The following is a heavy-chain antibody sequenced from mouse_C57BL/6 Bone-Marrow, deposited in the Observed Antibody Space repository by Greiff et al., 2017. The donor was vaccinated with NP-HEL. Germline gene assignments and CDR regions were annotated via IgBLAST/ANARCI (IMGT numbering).Heavy chain of an antibody. D-gene: IGHD2-2*01. CDR1: GYTFTSYW. J-gene: IGHJ2*01. V-gene: IGHV1-55*01. CDR2: IYPGSGST. Sequence: QVQLQQPGAELVKPGASVKMSCKASGYTFTSYWITWVKQRPGQGLEWIGDIYPGSGSTNYNEKFKGKATLTVDTSSSTAYMQLSSLTSEDSAVYYCARGGLLWLRENYFDYWGQGTTLTVAS. CDR3: ARGGLLWLRENYFDY.